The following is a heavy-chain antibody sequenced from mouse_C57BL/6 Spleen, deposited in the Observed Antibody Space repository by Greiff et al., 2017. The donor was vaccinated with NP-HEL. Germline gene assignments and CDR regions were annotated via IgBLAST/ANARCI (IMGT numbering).Heavy chain of an antibody. CDR2: ISSGGSYT. J-gene: IGHJ2*01. V-gene: IGHV5-6*01. Sequence: EVKLVESGGDLVKPGGSLKLSCAASGFTFSSYGMSWVRQTPDKRLEWVATISSGGSYTYYPDSVKGRFTISRDNAKNTLYLQMSSLKSEDTAMYYCARHTAVRGYFDYWGQGTTLTVSS. CDR1: GFTFSSYG. CDR3: ARHTAVRGYFDY. D-gene: IGHD1-2*01.